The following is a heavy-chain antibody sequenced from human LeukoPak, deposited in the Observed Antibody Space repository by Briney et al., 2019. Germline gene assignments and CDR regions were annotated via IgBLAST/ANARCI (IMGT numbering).Heavy chain of an antibody. CDR3: ARVYSSSSGKNVFDI. Sequence: GGSLRLSCAASGFTFSSYAMSWVRQAPGKGLEWVSAISGSDGSTYYADSVKGRFTISRDNSKNTLYLQMNSLSAEDTAVYYCARVYSSSSGKNVFDIWGQGTMVIVSS. J-gene: IGHJ3*02. CDR2: ISGSDGST. V-gene: IGHV3-23*01. CDR1: GFTFSSYA. D-gene: IGHD6-6*01.